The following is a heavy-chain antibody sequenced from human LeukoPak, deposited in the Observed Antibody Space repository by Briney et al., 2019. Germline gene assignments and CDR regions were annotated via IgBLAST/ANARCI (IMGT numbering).Heavy chain of an antibody. CDR3: ARGGLDWLLYSQFDY. D-gene: IGHD3-9*01. CDR2: TNATGGST. V-gene: IGHV3-23*01. CDR1: GFTLSHHA. Sequence: GGSPRLSCVASGFTLSHHAMIWGPPAPGNGLEWVSVTNATGGSTYYAQSVQGRFTISRDNSKKTLYLQMNSLTVEDTAVYYCARGGLDWLLYSQFDYRGRGTLVTASS. J-gene: IGHJ4*02.